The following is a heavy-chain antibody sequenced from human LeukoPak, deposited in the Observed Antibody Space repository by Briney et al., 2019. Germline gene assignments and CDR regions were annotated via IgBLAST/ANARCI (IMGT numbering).Heavy chain of an antibody. Sequence: GASVKVSCKTSGYTFTTYGISWVRQAPGQGLEWMGWINAYNGNTIYAQKLQGRVTMTTDTFASTAYMELRSLRSDDTAVYYCARASDLDSFDYWGQGTLVTVSS. CDR2: INAYNGNT. CDR1: GYTFTTYG. CDR3: ARASDLDSFDY. V-gene: IGHV1-18*01. J-gene: IGHJ4*02.